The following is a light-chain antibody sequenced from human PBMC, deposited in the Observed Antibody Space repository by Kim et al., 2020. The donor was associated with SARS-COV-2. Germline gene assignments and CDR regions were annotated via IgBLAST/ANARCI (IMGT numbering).Light chain of an antibody. CDR3: QQRSNWLT. V-gene: IGKV3-11*01. CDR2: DAS. Sequence: SLPPGEPATPSGRASQSITTTLAWYQHNPGQAPSPLIYDASKRATGIPATFSGSGSGTDFTLTISSLEPEDFAVYYCQQRSNWLTFGGGTKVDIK. CDR1: QSITTT. J-gene: IGKJ4*01.